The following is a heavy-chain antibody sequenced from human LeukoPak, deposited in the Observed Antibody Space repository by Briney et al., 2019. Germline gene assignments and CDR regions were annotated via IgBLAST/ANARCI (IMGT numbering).Heavy chain of an antibody. J-gene: IGHJ4*02. Sequence: PGGSLRLSCAASGFTFSSYAMSWVRQAPGKGLEWVSAISASGGSTYYADSVKGRFTISRDNSKNTLYLQMNSLRAEDTAVYYCAKPIAVAGHTDYWGQGTLVTVSS. V-gene: IGHV3-23*01. CDR2: ISASGGST. CDR1: GFTFSSYA. CDR3: AKPIAVAGHTDY. D-gene: IGHD6-19*01.